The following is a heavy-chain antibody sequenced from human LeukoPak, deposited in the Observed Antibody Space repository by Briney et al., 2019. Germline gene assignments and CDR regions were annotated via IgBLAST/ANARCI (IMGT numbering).Heavy chain of an antibody. CDR3: ARDRYLSAA. J-gene: IGHJ4*02. V-gene: IGHV3-7*01. Sequence: GGSLRLSCAASGFTFDDYGLSWVRQAPGKGLEWVANIKEDGSEKYCVNSVKGRFTISRDNAKNSLYLQMNSLKVEDTAVYYCARDRYLSAAWGQGTLVTVSS. D-gene: IGHD3-9*01. CDR2: IKEDGSEK. CDR1: GFTFDDYG.